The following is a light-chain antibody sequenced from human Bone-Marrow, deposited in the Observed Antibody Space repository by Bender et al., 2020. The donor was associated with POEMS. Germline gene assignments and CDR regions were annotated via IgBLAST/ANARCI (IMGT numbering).Light chain of an antibody. V-gene: IGLV10-54*04. CDR2: RKD. CDR1: DNNVAIQG. CDR3: QAWHSYTVV. J-gene: IGLJ2*01. Sequence: QTATLTCTGDDNNVAIQGAAWLQHRQGHPPKLLFYRKDDRPSGISERFSASRSGNTASLTITGLQPEDEADYYCQAWHSYTVVFGGGTKLTVL.